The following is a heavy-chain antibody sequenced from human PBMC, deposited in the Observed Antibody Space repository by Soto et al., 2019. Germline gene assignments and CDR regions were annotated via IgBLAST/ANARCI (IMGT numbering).Heavy chain of an antibody. CDR1: GFTFSSYW. J-gene: IGHJ4*02. V-gene: IGHV3-7*01. CDR3: ARGVRFQGRVYYLDF. CDR2: IKQDESEK. Sequence: EVQLVESGGGLVQPGGSLRLSCAASGFTFSSYWMSWVRQAPGKGLEWVANIKQDESEKDYVDYVKGRFTISRDNAKKELYLEMNSVRGEETAVYYCARGVRFQGRVYYLDFWGQGTLVTVSS. D-gene: IGHD3-10*01.